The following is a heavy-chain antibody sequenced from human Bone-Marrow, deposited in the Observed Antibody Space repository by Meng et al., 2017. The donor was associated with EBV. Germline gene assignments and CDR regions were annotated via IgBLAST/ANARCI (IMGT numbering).Heavy chain of an antibody. CDR3: AAGFRELVRSRDY. D-gene: IGHD3-10*01. J-gene: IGHJ4*02. CDR2: IFYGGST. CDR1: GGSIRSSNW. Sequence: QWQLQGSGRRLVRRAGTVSLNCVVSGGSIRSSNWWSCVCQPPGKGLEWIGAIFYGGSTNYNPSLESRVTISVDKSKNQFSLKLSSVTAADTAVYYCAAGFRELVRSRDYWGQGTLVTVSS. V-gene: IGHV4-4*02.